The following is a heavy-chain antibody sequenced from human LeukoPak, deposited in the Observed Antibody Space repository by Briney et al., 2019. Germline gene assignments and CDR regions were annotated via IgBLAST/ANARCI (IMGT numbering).Heavy chain of an antibody. Sequence: GGSLRLSRAASGFTFSSYAMHWVRQAPGKGLEWVAVISYDGSNKYYADSVKGRFTISRDNSKNTLYLQMNSLRAEDTAVYYCASEVMVYAIEVSFDYWGQGTLVTVSS. CDR1: GFTFSSYA. D-gene: IGHD2-8*01. V-gene: IGHV3-30-3*01. J-gene: IGHJ4*02. CDR2: ISYDGSNK. CDR3: ASEVMVYAIEVSFDY.